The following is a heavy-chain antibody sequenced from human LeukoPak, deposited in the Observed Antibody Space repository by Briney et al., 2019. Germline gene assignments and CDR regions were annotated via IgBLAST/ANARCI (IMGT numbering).Heavy chain of an antibody. V-gene: IGHV1-69*13. Sequence: SVKVSCKASGGTFSSYAISWVRQAPGQGREWMGGIIPIFGTANYAQKFQGRVTITADESTSTAYMELSSLRSEDTAVYYCAREVGHVAAAGTYFDYWGQGTLVTVSS. D-gene: IGHD6-13*01. CDR1: GGTFSSYA. J-gene: IGHJ4*02. CDR2: IIPIFGTA. CDR3: AREVGHVAAAGTYFDY.